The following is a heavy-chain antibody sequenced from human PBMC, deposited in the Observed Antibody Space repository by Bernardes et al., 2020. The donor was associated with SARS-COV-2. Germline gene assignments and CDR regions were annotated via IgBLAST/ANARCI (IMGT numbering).Heavy chain of an antibody. V-gene: IGHV3-48*01. Sequence: GGSLRISCAASGFTFSTYSMNWVRQAPGKGLAWVAYISSSGNTIYYADSVKGRFTISRDNVKDSLSLQMNSLRAEDTAVYYCRGVYYFYGMEVWGTGTTVTVSP. CDR1: GFTFSTYS. J-gene: IGHJ6*04. CDR2: ISSSGNTI. CDR3: RGVYYFYGMEV.